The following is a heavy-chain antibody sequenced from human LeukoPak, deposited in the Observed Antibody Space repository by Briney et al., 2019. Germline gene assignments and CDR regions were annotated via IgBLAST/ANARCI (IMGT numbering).Heavy chain of an antibody. CDR3: ARVGDRIRFRSASDAFDI. D-gene: IGHD3-3*01. Sequence: PGGSLRLSCAASGFTFSSYGMHWVRQAPGKGLEWVAFIRYDGSNKYYADSVKGRFTISRDNAKNSLYLQMNSLRAEDTAVYYCARVGDRIRFRSASDAFDIWGQGTMVTVSS. CDR2: IRYDGSNK. V-gene: IGHV3-30*02. CDR1: GFTFSSYG. J-gene: IGHJ3*02.